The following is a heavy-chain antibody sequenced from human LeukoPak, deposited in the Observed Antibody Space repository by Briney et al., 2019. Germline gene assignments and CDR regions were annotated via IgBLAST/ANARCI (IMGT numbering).Heavy chain of an antibody. D-gene: IGHD2-15*01. CDR3: ARALYCSGGSCYGSTNFDY. Sequence: GASVKVSCKASGYTFTSYYMHWVRQAPGQGLEWMGWISAYNGNTNYAQKLQGRVTMTTDTSTSTAYMELRSLRSDDTAVYYCARALYCSGGSCYGSTNFDYWGQGTLVTVSS. CDR2: ISAYNGNT. CDR1: GYTFTSYY. V-gene: IGHV1-18*04. J-gene: IGHJ4*02.